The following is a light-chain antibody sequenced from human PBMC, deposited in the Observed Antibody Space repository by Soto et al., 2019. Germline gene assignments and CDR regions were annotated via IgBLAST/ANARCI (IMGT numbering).Light chain of an antibody. CDR1: SSDVGGYNY. J-gene: IGLJ1*01. CDR2: EVS. V-gene: IGLV2-14*01. Sequence: QSALTQPASVSGSPGKSITISCTGTSSDVGGYNYVSWYQQHPGKAPKLMIYEVSNRPSGVSNRFSGSKSGNTASLTISGLQAEDEADYYCTSYTGSSTLHVFGTGTKLTVL. CDR3: TSYTGSSTLHV.